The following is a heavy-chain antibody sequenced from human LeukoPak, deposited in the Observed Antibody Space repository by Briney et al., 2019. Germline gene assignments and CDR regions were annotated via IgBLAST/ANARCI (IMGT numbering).Heavy chain of an antibody. CDR1: GFRFNGYA. Sequence: GGSLRLSCAAFGFRFNGYAMHWVRQPPGTGLEWVAVLSMDGSQQYYADSVKGRFTISRDNSKNTLYLQMDSLRSEDTSVYYCAREVYSYALDALDLWVQGTMVTVSS. CDR2: LSMDGSQQ. V-gene: IGHV3-30*04. J-gene: IGHJ3*01. D-gene: IGHD2-2*01. CDR3: AREVYSYALDALDL.